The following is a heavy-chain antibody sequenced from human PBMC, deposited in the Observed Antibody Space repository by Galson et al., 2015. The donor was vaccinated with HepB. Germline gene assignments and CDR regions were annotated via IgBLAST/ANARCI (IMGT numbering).Heavy chain of an antibody. CDR3: AREDKNVAVAALDS. J-gene: IGHJ4*02. CDR2: ISGSGGST. D-gene: IGHD6-19*01. Sequence: SLRLSCAASGFTFSSYAMSWVRQAPGKGLEWVSAISGSGGSTYYADSVKGRFTISRDNSQKTLYLQMNSLRAEDTAIYYCAREDKNVAVAALDSWGQGTMVIVSS. V-gene: IGHV3-23*01. CDR1: GFTFSSYA.